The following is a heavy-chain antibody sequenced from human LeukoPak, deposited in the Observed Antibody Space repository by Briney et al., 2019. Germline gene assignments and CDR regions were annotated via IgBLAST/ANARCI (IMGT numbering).Heavy chain of an antibody. CDR3: ARGDGSSGFFDY. D-gene: IGHD3-22*01. CDR2: ISSSGSTI. Sequence: GGSLRLSCAASGFTFSSCEMNWVRQAPGKGLEWVSYISSSGSTIYYADSLKGRFTISRDNAKNSLYLQMNSLRAEDTAVYYCARGDGSSGFFDYWGQGTLVTVSS. J-gene: IGHJ4*02. CDR1: GFTFSSCE. V-gene: IGHV3-48*03.